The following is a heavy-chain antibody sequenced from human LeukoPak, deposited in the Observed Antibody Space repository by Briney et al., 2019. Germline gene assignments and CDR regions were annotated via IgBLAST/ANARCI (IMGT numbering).Heavy chain of an antibody. CDR1: GYTFTSYG. J-gene: IGHJ5*02. D-gene: IGHD3-3*01. Sequence: ASVKVSCKASGYTFTSYGISWVRRAPGQGLEWMGWISAYNGNTNYAQKLQGRVTMTTDTSTSTAYMELRSLRSDDTAVYYCARDLGDYDFWSGYLSRNWFDPWGQGTLVTVSS. V-gene: IGHV1-18*01. CDR2: ISAYNGNT. CDR3: ARDLGDYDFWSGYLSRNWFDP.